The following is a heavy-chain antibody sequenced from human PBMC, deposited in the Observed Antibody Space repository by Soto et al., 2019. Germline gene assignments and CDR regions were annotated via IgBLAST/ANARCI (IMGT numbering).Heavy chain of an antibody. D-gene: IGHD7-27*01. CDR3: ARRGHWGKTTDL. CDR1: GFTFGLYW. Sequence: GGSLRLSCAVSGFTFGLYWMGWVRQAPGQGLVWVARIKRDGSAKNYLDSVRGRFTMSRDNAKNTFYLHMNNLRADDTAVYSCARRGHWGKTTDLWGQGTSVTVSS. CDR2: IKRDGSAK. V-gene: IGHV3-7*01. J-gene: IGHJ4*02.